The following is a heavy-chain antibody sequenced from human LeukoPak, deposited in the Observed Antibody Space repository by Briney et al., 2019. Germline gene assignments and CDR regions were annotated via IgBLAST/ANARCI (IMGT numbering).Heavy chain of an antibody. V-gene: IGHV1-2*02. J-gene: IGHJ1*01. CDR1: GYTFTGYY. Sequence: ASVKVSCKAPGYTFTGYYMHWVRQAPGQGLEWMGWINPNSGGTNYAQKFQGRVTMTRDTSISTAYMELSRLRSDDTAVYYCARDRYCSSTSCYTTAYFQHWGQGTLVTVSS. CDR3: ARDRYCSSTSCYTTAYFQH. D-gene: IGHD2-2*01. CDR2: INPNSGGT.